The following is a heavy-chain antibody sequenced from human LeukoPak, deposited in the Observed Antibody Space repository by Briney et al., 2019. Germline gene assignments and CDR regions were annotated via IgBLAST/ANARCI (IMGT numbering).Heavy chain of an antibody. Sequence: PGGSLRLSCTASAFTFRSYALTWVRQAPGMGREWVGFISRKAYGGTAEYAASVRGRFTISRDDSKSIAFLQMNSLKTEDIAMYYCSRGAVPPDYWSQGTLVTVSS. CDR2: ISRKAYGGTA. V-gene: IGHV3-49*04. J-gene: IGHJ4*02. D-gene: IGHD4-17*01. CDR3: SRGAVPPDY. CDR1: AFTFRSYA.